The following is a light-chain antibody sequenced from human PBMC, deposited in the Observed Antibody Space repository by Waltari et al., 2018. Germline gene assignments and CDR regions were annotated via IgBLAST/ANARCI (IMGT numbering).Light chain of an antibody. CDR3: QNHERLPAT. V-gene: IGKV3-20*01. J-gene: IGKJ1*01. CDR1: QNICTY. Sequence: LTQSPGTLSVSPGERATLSCRASQNICTYLVWYQQKPGQAPRLLMYAASRRATGIPDRFSGSGSGTDFSLTITRLEPEDFAVYYCQNHERLPATFGQGTKVEIK. CDR2: AAS.